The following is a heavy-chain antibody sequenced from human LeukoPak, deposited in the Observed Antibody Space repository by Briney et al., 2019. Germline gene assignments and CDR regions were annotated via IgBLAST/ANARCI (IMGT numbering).Heavy chain of an antibody. D-gene: IGHD6-13*01. J-gene: IGHJ6*03. Sequence: ASVKVSCKASGYTFTSYGISWVRQAPGQGLEWMGWISAYNGNTNYAQKLQGRVTMTTDTSTSTDYMELRSLRSDDTAVYYCARAVAAAGTLDYYYYYMDVWGKGTTVTISS. V-gene: IGHV1-18*01. CDR3: ARAVAAAGTLDYYYYYMDV. CDR1: GYTFTSYG. CDR2: ISAYNGNT.